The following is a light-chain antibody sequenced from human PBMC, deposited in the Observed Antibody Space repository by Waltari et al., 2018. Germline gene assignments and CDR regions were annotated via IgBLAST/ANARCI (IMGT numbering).Light chain of an antibody. CDR1: QNINIF. V-gene: IGKV1-39*01. CDR3: QQSDTFFALT. CDR2: AAS. Sequence: DIQMTQSPSSLSASVGDRVTITCRASQNINIFLSWYQQRPGRAPRLLIYAASSLHSGVPSRFSGSGSGTDFTLTIASLQPEGFATYYCQQSDTFFALTFGGGTKVEI. J-gene: IGKJ4*01.